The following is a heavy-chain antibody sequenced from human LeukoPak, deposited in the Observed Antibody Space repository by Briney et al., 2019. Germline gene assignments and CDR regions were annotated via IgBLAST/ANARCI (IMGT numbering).Heavy chain of an antibody. CDR2: IYYSGST. CDR3: ARALYHTFDY. CDR1: GDSISLSFYY. Sequence: SETLSLTCSVSGDSISLSFYYWGWIRQPPGTGLEWIGYIYYSGSTNYNPSLKSRVTISVDTSKNQFSLKLSSVTAADTAVYYCARALYHTFDYWGQGTLVTVSS. J-gene: IGHJ4*02. D-gene: IGHD2-2*01. V-gene: IGHV4-61*05.